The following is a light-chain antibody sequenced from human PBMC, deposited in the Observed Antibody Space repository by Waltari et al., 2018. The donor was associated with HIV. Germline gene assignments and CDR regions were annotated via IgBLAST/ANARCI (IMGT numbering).Light chain of an antibody. J-gene: IGLJ3*02. Sequence: QSVLTQPPSVSGAPGQRVRISCTGTTFNIGAGHDVHWYQHLPGTAPKLLIFGNNNRPSGVPDRFSGSKSGSSASLAITGLQAEDEADYYCQSYDNRRRGVFGGGTKVTVL. V-gene: IGLV1-40*01. CDR2: GNN. CDR1: TFNIGAGHD. CDR3: QSYDNRRRGV.